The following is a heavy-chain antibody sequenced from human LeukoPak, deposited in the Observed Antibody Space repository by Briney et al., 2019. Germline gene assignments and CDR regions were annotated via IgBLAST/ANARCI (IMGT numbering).Heavy chain of an antibody. V-gene: IGHV1-18*01. Sequence: ASVKVSCKASADTFSNFAISWVRQAPGQGLEWMGWISAYNPNTNYAQTFQGRVTMTIDTSTSTAYMELRSLTSYDTAIYFCARDSGSVVPAAQYNYFDPWGQGTLVTVSS. CDR1: ADTFSNFA. CDR2: ISAYNPNT. J-gene: IGHJ5*02. CDR3: ARDSGSVVPAAQYNYFDP. D-gene: IGHD2-2*01.